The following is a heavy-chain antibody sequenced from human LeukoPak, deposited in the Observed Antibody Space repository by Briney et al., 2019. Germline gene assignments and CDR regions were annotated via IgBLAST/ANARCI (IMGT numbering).Heavy chain of an antibody. Sequence: GGSLRLSCAASGXTFSSYEMNWVRQAPGKGQEWVSYISSSGSTIYYADSVKGRFTISRDNAKNSLYLQMNSLRAEDTAVYYCAREIGSSHTYLSWFDPWGQGTLVTVSS. CDR2: ISSSGSTI. V-gene: IGHV3-48*03. CDR1: GXTFSSYE. CDR3: AREIGSSHTYLSWFDP. D-gene: IGHD2-15*01. J-gene: IGHJ5*02.